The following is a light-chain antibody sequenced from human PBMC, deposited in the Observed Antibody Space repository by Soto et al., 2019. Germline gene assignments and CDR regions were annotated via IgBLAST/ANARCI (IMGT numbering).Light chain of an antibody. CDR2: EGS. CDR3: CSYAGSIWV. CDR1: SRDVGSYNL. Sequence: QSALTQPASVSGSPGQSITISCTGTSRDVGSYNLVSWYQQHPGKAPKLMIYEGSKRPSGVSNRFSGSKSGNTASLTISGLQAEDEADYYCCSYAGSIWVFGGGTKLTVL. V-gene: IGLV2-23*01. J-gene: IGLJ3*02.